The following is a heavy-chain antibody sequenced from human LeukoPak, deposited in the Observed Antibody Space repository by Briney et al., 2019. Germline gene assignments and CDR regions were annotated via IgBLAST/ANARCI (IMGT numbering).Heavy chain of an antibody. CDR2: IKQDGSEK. CDR3: AREYYGPLALGY. V-gene: IGHV3-7*01. Sequence: QPGGSLRLSCAASGFTFSSYGMHWVRQAPGKGLEWVANIKQDGSEKYYVDSVKGRFTISRDNAKNSLYLQMNSLRAEDTAVYYCAREYYGPLALGYWGQGTLVTVSS. CDR1: GFTFSSYG. J-gene: IGHJ4*02. D-gene: IGHD2/OR15-2a*01.